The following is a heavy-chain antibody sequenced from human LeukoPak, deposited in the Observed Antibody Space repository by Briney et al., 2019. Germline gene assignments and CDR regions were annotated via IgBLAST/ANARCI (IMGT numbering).Heavy chain of an antibody. J-gene: IGHJ4*02. CDR1: GFTFSSYA. Sequence: GGSLRLSCTASGFTFSSYAMSWVRQARGKGLEWVSAISVGGSTYYADSVKGRFTISRDNSRNTLNLQVDSLRAEDTALYYCAKTEREGTGWYGKNDYWGQGTLVTVSS. V-gene: IGHV3-23*01. CDR2: ISVGGST. CDR3: AKTEREGTGWYGKNDY. D-gene: IGHD6-19*01.